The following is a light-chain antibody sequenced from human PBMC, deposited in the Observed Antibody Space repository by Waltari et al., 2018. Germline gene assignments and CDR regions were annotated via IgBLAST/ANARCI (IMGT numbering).Light chain of an antibody. J-gene: IGLJ3*02. V-gene: IGLV2-14*03. CDR3: SSYTISSTLNWV. CDR2: DVS. Sequence: QSALTQPASVSGSPGQSITISCTGTSSDVGGFNFVSWYQQHPGKAPKRMIYDVSKRPSGVSNRFSGSKSGNTASLTISGLQAEDEADYYCSSYTISSTLNWVFGGGTKLTVL. CDR1: SSDVGGFNF.